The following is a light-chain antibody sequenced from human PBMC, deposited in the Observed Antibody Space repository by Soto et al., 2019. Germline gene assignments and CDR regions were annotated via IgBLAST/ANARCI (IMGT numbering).Light chain of an antibody. V-gene: IGLV2-8*01. Sequence: QSALTQPPSASGSRGQSVTISCTGISSDVDDYKYVSWYQQHPAKATKLIIYELSQQPSGVHDRFFGSKSGNAASLPVSGLQADDEADYYCSSYAGSNNNNVLFGGGTTLTVL. CDR1: SSDVDDYKY. CDR2: ELS. J-gene: IGLJ2*01. CDR3: SSYAGSNNNNVL.